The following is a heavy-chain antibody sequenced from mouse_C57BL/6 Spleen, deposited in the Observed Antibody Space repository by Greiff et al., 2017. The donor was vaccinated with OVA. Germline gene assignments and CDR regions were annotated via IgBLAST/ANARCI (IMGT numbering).Heavy chain of an antibody. J-gene: IGHJ4*01. D-gene: IGHD2-3*01. CDR3: ARDGNDGKAMDY. CDR2: ISDGGSYT. Sequence: EVKLMESGGGLVKPGGSLKLSCAASGFTFSSYAMYWVRQTPEKRLEWVATISDGGSYTYYPDNVKGRFTISRDNAKNNLYLQMSHLKSEDTAMYYCARDGNDGKAMDYWGQGTSVTVSS. V-gene: IGHV5-4*01. CDR1: GFTFSSYA.